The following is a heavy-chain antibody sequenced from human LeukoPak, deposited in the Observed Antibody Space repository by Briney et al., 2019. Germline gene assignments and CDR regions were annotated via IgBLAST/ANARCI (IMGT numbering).Heavy chain of an antibody. D-gene: IGHD1-26*01. CDR1: GFTFSNAW. Sequence: LGGSLRLSCAASGFTFSNAWMTWVRQAPGKGLEWVGRIRSNPAGGTTDYAAPVKGRFTISRDDSKNTLYLQMNSLKTEDTAVYYCTTEYSGSFSNWGQGILVTVSS. V-gene: IGHV3-15*01. CDR2: IRSNPAGGTT. J-gene: IGHJ4*02. CDR3: TTEYSGSFSN.